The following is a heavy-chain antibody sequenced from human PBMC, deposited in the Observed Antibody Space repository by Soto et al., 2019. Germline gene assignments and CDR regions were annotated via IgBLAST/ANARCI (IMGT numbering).Heavy chain of an antibody. CDR1: GGSINSVNW. J-gene: IGHJ6*01. CDR3: ARHGHNIYGFDV. CDR2: MHPVGST. V-gene: IGHV4-4*02. D-gene: IGHD1-1*01. Sequence: SETLSLTCAVSGGSINSVNWWSWVRQSPGKGLEWIGEMHPVGSTNYNPSLKSRVTVPMDKSRNQFSLKMSSVTAADTAVYFCARHGHNIYGFDVWGRGTTVTVSS.